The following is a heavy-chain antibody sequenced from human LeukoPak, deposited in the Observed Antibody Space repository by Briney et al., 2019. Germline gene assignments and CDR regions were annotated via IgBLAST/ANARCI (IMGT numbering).Heavy chain of an antibody. Sequence: GGSLRLSCAASGFTVSSNYMSWVRQAPGKGLEWVSVIYSGGSTYYADSVKGRFTISRDNSKNTLYLQMNSLRAEDTAVYYCARADLVGAIRGAYYFDYWGQGTLVTVSS. D-gene: IGHD1-26*01. CDR2: IYSGGST. V-gene: IGHV3-53*01. CDR1: GFTVSSNY. J-gene: IGHJ4*02. CDR3: ARADLVGAIRGAYYFDY.